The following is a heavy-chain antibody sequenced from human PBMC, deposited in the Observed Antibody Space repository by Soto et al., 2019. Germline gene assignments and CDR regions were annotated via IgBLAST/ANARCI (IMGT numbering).Heavy chain of an antibody. CDR3: LYYYYYMDV. V-gene: IGHV3-66*01. CDR1: GFTVSSNY. CDR2: IYSGGST. J-gene: IGHJ6*03. Sequence: EVQLVESGGGLVQPGGSLRLSCAASGFTVSSNYMSWVRQAPGKGLEWVSVIYSGGSTYYAVSVNGRFTISRDNSKNTLYLQMNSLRAEDTAVYYCLYYYYYMDVWGKGTTVTVSS.